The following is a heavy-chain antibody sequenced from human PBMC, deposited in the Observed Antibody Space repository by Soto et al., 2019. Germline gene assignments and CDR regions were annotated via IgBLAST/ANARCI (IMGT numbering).Heavy chain of an antibody. D-gene: IGHD2-15*01. J-gene: IGHJ3*01. V-gene: IGHV6-1*01. CDR2: TYLMSKWYN. Sequence: QTLALTCVISGDSVSTNSATWNLISHSPTRGLEWLGRTYLMSKWYNEYAVSVKSRIAIRPDTSKNLFSLQLSSVTPEDTAVYFCARAAVAFDAFDLWGQGTVVTVSS. CDR1: GDSVSTNSAT. CDR3: ARAAVAFDAFDL.